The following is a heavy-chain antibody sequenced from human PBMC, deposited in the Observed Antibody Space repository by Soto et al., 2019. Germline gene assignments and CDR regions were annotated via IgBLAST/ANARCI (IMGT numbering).Heavy chain of an antibody. Sequence: HPGGSLRLSCASSGFTFSSYGMHWVRQAPGKGLEWVAVISYDGSNKYYADSVKGRFTISRDNSKNTLYLQMNSLRAEDTAVYYCAKDHSYGPTGNAFDIWGQGTMVTVSS. CDR1: GFTFSSYG. D-gene: IGHD5-18*01. J-gene: IGHJ3*02. V-gene: IGHV3-30*18. CDR2: ISYDGSNK. CDR3: AKDHSYGPTGNAFDI.